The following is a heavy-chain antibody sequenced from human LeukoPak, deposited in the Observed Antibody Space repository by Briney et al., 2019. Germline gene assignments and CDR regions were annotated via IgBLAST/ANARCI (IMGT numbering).Heavy chain of an antibody. CDR2: INSDGSST. D-gene: IGHD1-26*01. CDR3: ARDPSYSENLDY. J-gene: IGHJ4*02. Sequence: GGSLRLSCAASGFTFSSYWMHRVRQAPGKGLVWVSRINSDGSSTAYADSVKGRFTISRDNAKNTLYLQMNSLRAEDTAVYYCARDPSYSENLDYWGQGTLVTVSS. CDR1: GFTFSSYW. V-gene: IGHV3-74*01.